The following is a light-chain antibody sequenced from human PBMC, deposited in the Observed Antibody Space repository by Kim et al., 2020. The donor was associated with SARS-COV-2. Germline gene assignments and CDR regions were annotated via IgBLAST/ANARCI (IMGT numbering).Light chain of an antibody. CDR2: ASS. J-gene: IGKJ4*01. V-gene: IGKV1-39*01. CDR3: QQTYSNPPT. Sequence: GDRGTITCRTSKNIRTYLNWYQQRPGKAPKLLIYASSSLQSEVPSRFSGSGSGADFTLTIAGLQADDFATYHCQQTYSNPPTFGGGTKVDIK. CDR1: KNIRTY.